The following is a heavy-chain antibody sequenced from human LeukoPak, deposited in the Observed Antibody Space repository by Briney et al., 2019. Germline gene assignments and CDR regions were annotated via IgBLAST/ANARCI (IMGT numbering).Heavy chain of an antibody. D-gene: IGHD6-13*01. CDR3: ARAGYRRFDSDLDY. CDR1: GYIFTKYG. V-gene: IGHV1-18*01. Sequence: GASVKVSCKASGYIFTKYGINWVRQAPGQGLEWMGWISAYNGNTKYTQKLKDRVTMTTDSSTSSAYMELKTLRSDDTAVYFCARAGYRRFDSDLDYWGQGTLGIVSS. J-gene: IGHJ4*02. CDR2: ISAYNGNT.